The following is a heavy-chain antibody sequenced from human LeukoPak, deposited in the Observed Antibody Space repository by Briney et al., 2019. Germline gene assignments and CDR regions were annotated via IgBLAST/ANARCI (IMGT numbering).Heavy chain of an antibody. CDR2: ISYDGSNK. J-gene: IGHJ2*01. CDR3: AKDLCSTVVTPLCWYFDL. CDR1: GFTFSNYE. V-gene: IGHV3-30*18. D-gene: IGHD4-23*01. Sequence: GGSLRLSCAASGFTFSNYEMNWVRQAPGKGLEWVAVISYDGSNKYYADSVKGRFTISRDNSKNTLYLQMNSLRAEDTAVYYCAKDLCSTVVTPLCWYFDLWGRGTLVTVSS.